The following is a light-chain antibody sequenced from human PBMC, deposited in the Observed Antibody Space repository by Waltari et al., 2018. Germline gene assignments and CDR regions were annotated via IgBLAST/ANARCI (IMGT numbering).Light chain of an antibody. V-gene: IGLV8-61*01. CDR3: FFYRGSSIWV. J-gene: IGLJ3*02. Sequence: QTVVTQEPSLSVSPGGTVTLTCASSSGSVSTTSYATWYQQTPGQPHRTLVYKGNSRSSGVLDRFSGSILGNRAALTITGAKSDDESHYCCFFYRGSSIWVSGGGTKLTVL. CDR2: KGN. CDR1: SGSVSTTSY.